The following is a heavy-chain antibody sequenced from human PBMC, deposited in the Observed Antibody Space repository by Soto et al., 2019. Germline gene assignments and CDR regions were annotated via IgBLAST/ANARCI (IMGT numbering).Heavy chain of an antibody. Sequence: SETLSLTCTVSGGSISSSSYYWGWIRQPPGKGLEWIGSIYYSGSTYYNPSLKSRVTISVDTSKNQFSLKLSSVTAADTAVYYCARPDDSSGYYDYWGQGTLVTVSS. CDR1: GGSISSSSYY. D-gene: IGHD3-22*01. J-gene: IGHJ4*02. V-gene: IGHV4-39*01. CDR3: ARPDDSSGYYDY. CDR2: IYYSGST.